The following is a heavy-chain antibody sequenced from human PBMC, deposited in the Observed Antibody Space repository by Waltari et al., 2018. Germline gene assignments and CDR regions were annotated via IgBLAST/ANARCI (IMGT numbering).Heavy chain of an antibody. D-gene: IGHD6-13*01. CDR3: ARDSSSWYGNWFDP. Sequence: EVQLVESGGGLVQPGGSLRLSCAASGFTVSSNYMSWVRQAPGKGLEWVSVIYSGGSTYYADSVKGRFTISRDNSKNTLYLQMNNLRAEDTAVYYCARDSSSWYGNWFDPWGQGTLVTVSS. CDR1: GFTVSSNY. J-gene: IGHJ5*02. V-gene: IGHV3-66*02. CDR2: IYSGGST.